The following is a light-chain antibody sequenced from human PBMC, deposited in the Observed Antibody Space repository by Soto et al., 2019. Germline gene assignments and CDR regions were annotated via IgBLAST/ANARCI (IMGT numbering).Light chain of an antibody. CDR1: QDISNH. CDR3: QQYDNRPTFT. CDR2: DAS. Sequence: DIQMTQSPSSLSASVGDRVTITCQASQDISNHLNWYQQKPGKAPKLLIYDASSLETVVPSSFSGSGSGTDFTFTITSLRPEDIATYYCQQYDNRPTFTFGPGTKVDIK. J-gene: IGKJ3*01. V-gene: IGKV1-33*01.